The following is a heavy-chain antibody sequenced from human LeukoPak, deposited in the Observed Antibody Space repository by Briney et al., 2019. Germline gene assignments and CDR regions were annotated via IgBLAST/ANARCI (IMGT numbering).Heavy chain of an antibody. CDR3: ARAFHYYGSGSPLGYFDY. CDR1: GGTFSSYA. CDR2: IIPIFGTA. V-gene: IGHV1-69*13. J-gene: IGHJ4*02. D-gene: IGHD3-10*01. Sequence: ASVKVSCKASGGTFSSYAISWVRQAPGQGLEWVGGIIPIFGTANYAQKFQGRVTITADESTSTAYMELSSLRSEDTAVYYCARAFHYYGSGSPLGYFDYWGQGTLVTVSS.